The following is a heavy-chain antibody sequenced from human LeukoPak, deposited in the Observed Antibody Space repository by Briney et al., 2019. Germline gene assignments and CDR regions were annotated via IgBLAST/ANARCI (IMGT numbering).Heavy chain of an antibody. CDR1: GYSISSGYY. CDR3: VRGPGSGWYQADY. J-gene: IGHJ4*02. D-gene: IGHD6-13*01. V-gene: IGHV3-53*01. Sequence: PSETLSLTCAVSGYSISSGYYWGWIRQPPGKGLEWVSVNSGGATYYADSVKGRFTISRDTSKNTLYLQMNSLRAEDTAVYYCVRGPGSGWYQADYWGQGTLVTVSS. CDR2: NSGGAT.